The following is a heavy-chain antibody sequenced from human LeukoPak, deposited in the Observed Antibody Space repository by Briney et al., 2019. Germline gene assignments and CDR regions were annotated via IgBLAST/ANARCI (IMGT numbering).Heavy chain of an antibody. CDR3: ARRSGEGYFDC. J-gene: IGHJ4*02. V-gene: IGHV3-66*01. D-gene: IGHD1-26*01. Sequence: GGSLRLSCAASGFIVSSNYMTWVRQAPGKGLEWLSVIYSGGDTYYADSVMGRFTISRDNSKNTLYLQMNSLRAEDTAVYYCARRSGEGYFDCWGQGTLVTVSS. CDR1: GFIVSSNY. CDR2: IYSGGDT.